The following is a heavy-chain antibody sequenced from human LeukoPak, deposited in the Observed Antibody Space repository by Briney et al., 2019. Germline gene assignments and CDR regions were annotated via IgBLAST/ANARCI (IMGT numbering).Heavy chain of an antibody. CDR1: RFTFRNYA. V-gene: IGHV3-23*01. CDR3: ARDANWRPAAD. J-gene: IGHJ4*02. D-gene: IGHD2-2*01. Sequence: GGSLRLSCAASRFTFRNYAMSWVSQAPGKGLEWVSSMTENGDNTYYGDSVEGRFTISRDNSKDTLYLQMNSLRVEDTAIYFCARDANWRPAADWGQGTLVTVSS. CDR2: MTENGDNT.